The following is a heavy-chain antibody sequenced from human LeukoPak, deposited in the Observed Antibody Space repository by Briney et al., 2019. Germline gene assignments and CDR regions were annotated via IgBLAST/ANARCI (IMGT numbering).Heavy chain of an antibody. Sequence: GGSLRLSCAASGFTFSSYAMSWVRQAPGKGLDGVSAISGSGGSTYYADSVKGRFTISRDNSKNTLYLQMNSLRAEDTAVYYCAKFNRDWLLAPFDYWGRLTLVTVSS. CDR2: ISGSGGST. D-gene: IGHD3/OR15-3a*01. CDR3: AKFNRDWLLAPFDY. V-gene: IGHV3-23*01. CDR1: GFTFSSYA. J-gene: IGHJ4*02.